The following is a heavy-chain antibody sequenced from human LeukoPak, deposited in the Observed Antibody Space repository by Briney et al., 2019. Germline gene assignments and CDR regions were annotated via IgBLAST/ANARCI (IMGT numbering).Heavy chain of an antibody. CDR2: ISSSSTYI. Sequence: GGSLRLSCAASGFTFSNYNMNWDRQAPGKGLEWVSYISSSSTYIDYGDSVKGRFTISRDNAKNSLFLQMNSLRAEDTAVYYCARVWYSPHFQADTYSSSWPSNWFDPWGQGTLVTVSS. CDR3: ARVWYSPHFQADTYSSSWPSNWFDP. CDR1: GFTFSNYN. D-gene: IGHD6-13*01. J-gene: IGHJ5*02. V-gene: IGHV3-21*01.